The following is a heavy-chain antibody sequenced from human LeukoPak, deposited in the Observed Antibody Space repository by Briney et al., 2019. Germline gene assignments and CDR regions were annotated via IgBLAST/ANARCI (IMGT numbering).Heavy chain of an antibody. CDR3: AREILGGFNPGAY. V-gene: IGHV4-4*02. CDR2: IHRSGSP. D-gene: IGHD1-14*01. Sequence: SETLSPTCTVSLDSTTSNFWSWVRQPPGKGLEWIGEIHRSGSPNYNPSLQSRVTISIDRSRNQIVLELSSVTAADTAVYYCAREILGGFNPGAYWGQGILVTVSS. CDR1: LDSTTSNF. J-gene: IGHJ4*02.